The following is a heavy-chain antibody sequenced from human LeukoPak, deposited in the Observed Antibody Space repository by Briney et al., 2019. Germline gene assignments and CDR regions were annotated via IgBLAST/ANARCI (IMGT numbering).Heavy chain of an antibody. D-gene: IGHD2-2*01. CDR1: GFTFSSYA. CDR3: AKDSSIVVVPAAKARRLASDY. CDR2: ISGSGGRT. Sequence: GGSLRLSCAASGFTFSSYAMSWVRQAPGKGLELVSAISGSGGRTYCADSVKGRFTISRDNSKNTLYLEMNSLRAEDTAVYYCAKDSSIVVVPAAKARRLASDYWGQGTLVTVSS. V-gene: IGHV3-23*01. J-gene: IGHJ4*02.